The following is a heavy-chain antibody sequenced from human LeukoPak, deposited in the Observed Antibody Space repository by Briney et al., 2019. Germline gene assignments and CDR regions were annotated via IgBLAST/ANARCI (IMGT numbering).Heavy chain of an antibody. CDR1: GYTFTSYG. V-gene: IGHV1-18*01. CDR3: ARDSRRQMPGVLEWLPYDY. Sequence: GASVKVSCKASGYTFTSYGISWVRQAPGQGLEWMGWISAYNGNTNYAQKLQGRVTMTTDTSTSTAYMELRSLRSDDTAVYYCARDSRRQMPGVLEWLPYDYWGQGTLATVSS. J-gene: IGHJ4*02. D-gene: IGHD3-3*01. CDR2: ISAYNGNT.